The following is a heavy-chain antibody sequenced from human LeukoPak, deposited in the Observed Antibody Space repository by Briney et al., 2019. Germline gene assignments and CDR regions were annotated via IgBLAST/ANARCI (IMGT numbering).Heavy chain of an antibody. CDR1: GGSFSGYY. J-gene: IGHJ4*02. V-gene: IGHV4-34*01. Sequence: SETLSLTCAVYGGSFSGYYWSWIRQPPGKGLEWIGEINHSGSTNYNPSLKSRVTISVDTSKNQFSLKLSSVTAADTAVYSWSKESPQIPFPFGGYGYWGQGTLVTVSS. D-gene: IGHD3-16*01. CDR3: SKESPQIPFPFGGYGY. CDR2: INHSGST.